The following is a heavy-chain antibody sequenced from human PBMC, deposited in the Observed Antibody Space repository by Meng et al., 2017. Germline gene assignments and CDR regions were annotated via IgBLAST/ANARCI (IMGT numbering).Heavy chain of an antibody. CDR2: ISSSGSTI. CDR3: AGVEWGDGDDP. V-gene: IGHV3-48*03. Sequence: GEYLKIPCAASGFPFSSYEMNWVRQAPGKGLEWVSYISSSGSTIYYADSVKGRFTISRDNDKNSLYLPMNSLSAEDTAVYYCAGVEWGDGDDPWGQGNLVTVSS. J-gene: IGHJ5*02. D-gene: IGHD1-26*01. CDR1: GFPFSSYE.